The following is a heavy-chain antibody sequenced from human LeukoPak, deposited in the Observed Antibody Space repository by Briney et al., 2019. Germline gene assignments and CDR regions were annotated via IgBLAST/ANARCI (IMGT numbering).Heavy chain of an antibody. J-gene: IGHJ4*02. D-gene: IGHD6-25*01. Sequence: GGSLRLSCAASGFTFSDYYMSWIRQAPGKGLEWVSYISSSGSTIYYADSVKGRFTISRENAKNSLYLQMNSLRAEDTAVYYCARNPARDSSVPKVHFEHWGQGTLSPSPQ. V-gene: IGHV3-11*01. CDR3: ARNPARDSSVPKVHFEH. CDR2: ISSSGSTI. CDR1: GFTFSDYY.